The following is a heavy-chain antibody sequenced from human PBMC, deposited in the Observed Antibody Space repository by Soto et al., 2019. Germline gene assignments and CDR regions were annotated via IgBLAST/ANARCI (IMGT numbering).Heavy chain of an antibody. V-gene: IGHV3-23*01. CDR2: ISGSGGST. D-gene: IGHD3-3*01. CDR1: GFTFSSYA. Sequence: GGSLRLSCAASGFTFSSYAMSWVRQAPGKGLEWVSAISGSGGSTYYADSVKGRFTISRDNSKNTLYLQMNSLRAEDTAVYYSAKGDYDFWSGYYSRFDPWGKGTTVTVSS. CDR3: AKGDYDFWSGYYSRFDP. J-gene: IGHJ6*04.